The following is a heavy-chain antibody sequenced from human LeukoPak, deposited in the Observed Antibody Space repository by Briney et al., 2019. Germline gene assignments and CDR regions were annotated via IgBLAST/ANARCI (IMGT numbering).Heavy chain of an antibody. J-gene: IGHJ4*02. D-gene: IGHD3-22*01. Sequence: GGSLRLSCAASEFTFSIYAMSWFRQAPGRGLEWVASITSTGESTWYAGSVKGRFTISRDNSKYTVYLQMNGLRAEDTAIYYCAKDRPNYFGTNGHYYRRDGDFWGQGTLVTVSS. V-gene: IGHV3-23*01. CDR3: AKDRPNYFGTNGHYYRRDGDF. CDR2: ITSTGEST. CDR1: EFTFSIYA.